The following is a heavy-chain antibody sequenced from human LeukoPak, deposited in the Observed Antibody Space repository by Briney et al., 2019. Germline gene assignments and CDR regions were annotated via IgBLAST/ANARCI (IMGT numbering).Heavy chain of an antibody. V-gene: IGHV4-59*01. D-gene: IGHD4-11*01. Sequence: PSVTLSFTCTVSGGTISSYYWSWMPQRPGKGLQWIGYIYYSGSTNYSPSLKSRVTISVDTSKNQFSLKLSSVTAADTAVYYWAMMGNYAVWGQGTLVTVSS. CDR1: GGTISSYY. CDR3: AMMGNYAV. CDR2: IYYSGST. J-gene: IGHJ4*02.